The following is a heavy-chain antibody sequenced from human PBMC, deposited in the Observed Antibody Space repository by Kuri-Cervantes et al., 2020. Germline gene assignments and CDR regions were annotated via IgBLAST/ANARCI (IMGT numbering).Heavy chain of an antibody. V-gene: IGHV3-33*08. J-gene: IGHJ4*02. CDR3: ARDNYDSSGYYYKDY. Sequence: GGSLRLSCAASGFTFSSYAMHWVRQAPGKGLEWVAVIWYDGSNKYYADSVKGRFTISRDNSKNTLYLQMNSLRAEDTAVYYCARDNYDSSGYYYKDYWGQGTLVTVSS. CDR1: GFTFSSYA. CDR2: IWYDGSNK. D-gene: IGHD3-22*01.